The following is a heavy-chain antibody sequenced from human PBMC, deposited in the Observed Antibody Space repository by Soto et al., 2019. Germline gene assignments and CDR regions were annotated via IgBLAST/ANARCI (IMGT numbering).Heavy chain of an antibody. CDR3: AREGDVPYYYSGMDV. J-gene: IGHJ6*02. CDR1: GYTFTSYG. Sequence: QVQLVQSGGEVRKPGASVTVSCKASGYTFTSYGISWVRQAPGQGLEWMGWISGYNGKTNYAQKVQDRATMTTDTSTSTVYLELTSLRFADTAVYYCAREGDVPYYYSGMDVWGQGTTVTVSS. V-gene: IGHV1-18*01. D-gene: IGHD2-21*02. CDR2: ISGYNGKT.